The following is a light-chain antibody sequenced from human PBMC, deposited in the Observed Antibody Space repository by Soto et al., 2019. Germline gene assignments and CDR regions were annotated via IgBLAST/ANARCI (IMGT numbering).Light chain of an antibody. Sequence: EIVLTQYPATLSLSPGERATLSCRASQDINTYLAWYQQKPGQAPRLLIYDASNRAKGIPARFSGSGPGTDFTLTISSLEPEDFATYYCQHYNSYSEAFGQGTKVDIK. CDR1: QDINTY. CDR2: DAS. V-gene: IGKV3D-11*01. CDR3: QHYNSYSEA. J-gene: IGKJ1*01.